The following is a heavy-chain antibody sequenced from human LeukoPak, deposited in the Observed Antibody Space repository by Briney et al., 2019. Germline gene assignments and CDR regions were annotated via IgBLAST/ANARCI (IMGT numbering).Heavy chain of an antibody. D-gene: IGHD3-22*01. CDR1: GGSISSGDYY. V-gene: IGHV4-61*08. J-gene: IGHJ4*02. CDR2: IYYSGST. CDR3: ARSTWLLDK. Sequence: SETLSLTCTVSGGSISSGDYYWSWIRQPPGKGLEWIGYIYYSGSTNYNPSLKSRVTISLDTSKNQFSLKLTSVTAADTAVYYCARSTWLLDKWGQGTLVTVSS.